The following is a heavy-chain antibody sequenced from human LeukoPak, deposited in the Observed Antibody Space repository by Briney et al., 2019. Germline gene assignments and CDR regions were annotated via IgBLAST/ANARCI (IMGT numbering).Heavy chain of an antibody. CDR1: GGAISSGDYF. CDR3: ARVLPGLIAAAGFDY. CDR2: IYYSGST. V-gene: IGHV4-39*07. J-gene: IGHJ4*02. Sequence: PSETLSLTCTVSGGAISSGDYFWSWIRQPPGKGLEWIGSIYYSGSTYYNPSLKSRVTISVDTSKNQFSLKLSSVTAADTAVYYCARVLPGLIAAAGFDYWGQGTLVTVSS. D-gene: IGHD6-13*01.